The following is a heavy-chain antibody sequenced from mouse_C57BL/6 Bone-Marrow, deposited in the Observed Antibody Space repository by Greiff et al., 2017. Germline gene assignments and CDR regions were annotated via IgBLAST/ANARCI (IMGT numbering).Heavy chain of an antibody. CDR3: ARHYYGSRYYAMDY. CDR2: FSRGGSYT. V-gene: IGHV5-6*01. Sequence: EVKLMESGGDLVKPGGSLKLSCAASGFTFSSYGMPWVRQTPDKRLEWVATFSRGGSYTYYPDSVKGRFTISRDNAKNTLYLQMSSLKSEDTAMYYCARHYYGSRYYAMDYWGQGTSVTVSS. D-gene: IGHD1-1*01. CDR1: GFTFSSYG. J-gene: IGHJ4*01.